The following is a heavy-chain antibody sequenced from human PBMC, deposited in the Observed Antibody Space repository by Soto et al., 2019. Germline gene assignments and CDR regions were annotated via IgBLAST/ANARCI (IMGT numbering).Heavy chain of an antibody. CDR2: IYSGGST. V-gene: IGHV3-66*01. Sequence: GGSLRLSCAASGFTVSSNYMSWVRQAPGKGLEWVSVIYSGGSTYYADSVKGRFTISRDNSKNTLYLQMNSLRAEDTAVYYCARDQGIMVRGLRSYGMDVWCQGTTVTVSS. J-gene: IGHJ6*02. CDR3: ARDQGIMVRGLRSYGMDV. CDR1: GFTVSSNY. D-gene: IGHD3-10*01.